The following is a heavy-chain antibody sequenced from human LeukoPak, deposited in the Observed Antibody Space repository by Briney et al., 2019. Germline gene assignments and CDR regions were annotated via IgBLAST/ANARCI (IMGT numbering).Heavy chain of an antibody. V-gene: IGHV1-18*01. CDR1: GYTFTSYG. CDR3: ARSPQVERRRYYYGSGSYYNAGGFDY. Sequence: ASVKVSCKASGYTFTSYGISWVRQAPGQGLEWMGWISAYNGNTNYAQKLQGRVTMTTDASTSTAYMELRSLRSDDTAVYYCARSPQVERRRYYYGSGSYYNAGGFDYWGQGTLVTVSS. CDR2: ISAYNGNT. J-gene: IGHJ4*02. D-gene: IGHD3-10*01.